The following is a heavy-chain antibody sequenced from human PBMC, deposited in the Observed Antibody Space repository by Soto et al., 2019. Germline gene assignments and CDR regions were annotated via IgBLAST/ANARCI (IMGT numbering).Heavy chain of an antibody. J-gene: IGHJ6*02. CDR3: AREPTTAVVNYGMDV. Sequence: GGSLRLSCAASGFTISNYGMHWVRQAPGKGLEWVAVISYDGTITYYADSVKGRFTISRDNSKNTLYLQMNSLRTEDTAVYYCAREPTTAVVNYGMDVWGQGTTVTVSS. CDR2: ISYDGTIT. CDR1: GFTISNYG. V-gene: IGHV3-30-3*01. D-gene: IGHD6-13*01.